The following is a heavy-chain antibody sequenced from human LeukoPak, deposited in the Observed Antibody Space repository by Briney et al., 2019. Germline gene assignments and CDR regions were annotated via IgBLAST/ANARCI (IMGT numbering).Heavy chain of an antibody. Sequence: SETLSLTCTVSGGSISSSSYFWGWIRQPPGKGLEWIGEINHSGSTNYNPSLKSRVTISVDTSKNQFSLKLSSVTAADTAVYYCARLQVGAPHLDIWGQGTMVTVSS. J-gene: IGHJ3*02. CDR2: INHSGST. CDR3: ARLQVGAPHLDI. D-gene: IGHD1-26*01. CDR1: GGSISSSSYF. V-gene: IGHV4-39*07.